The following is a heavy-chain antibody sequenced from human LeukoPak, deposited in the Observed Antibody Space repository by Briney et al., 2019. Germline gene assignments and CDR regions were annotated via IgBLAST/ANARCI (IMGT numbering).Heavy chain of an antibody. D-gene: IGHD3-3*01. CDR1: GYTLTELS. J-gene: IGHJ3*02. CDR3: ATSVTRITIFGVVHAVGFDAFDI. CDR2: FDPEDGET. V-gene: IGHV1-24*01. Sequence: ASVNVSCKVSGYTLTELSMHWVRQAPGKGLEWMGGFDPEDGETIDAQKFQGRVTMTEDTSTDTAYMELSSLRSEDTAVYYCATSVTRITIFGVVHAVGFDAFDIWGQGTMVTVSS.